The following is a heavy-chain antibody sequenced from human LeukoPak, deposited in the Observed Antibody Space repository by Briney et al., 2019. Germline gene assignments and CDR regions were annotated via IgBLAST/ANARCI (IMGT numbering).Heavy chain of an antibody. Sequence: GGSLRLSCAASGFTFSSSWMYCVPQAPGKGLVWVSRINSDESITTYADPVKGRFTISRDNAKNTLYLQMNSLRAEDTAVYYCARGLVPGFLDYWGQGTPVTVSS. V-gene: IGHV3-74*01. CDR2: INSDESIT. D-gene: IGHD4-11*01. CDR1: GFTFSSSW. CDR3: ARGLVPGFLDY. J-gene: IGHJ4*02.